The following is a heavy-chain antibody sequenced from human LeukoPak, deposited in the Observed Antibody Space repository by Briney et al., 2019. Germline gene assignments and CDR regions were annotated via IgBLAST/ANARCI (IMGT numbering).Heavy chain of an antibody. D-gene: IGHD2-21*02. CDR3: ASGGTYCGGDCYSGGIDY. J-gene: IGHJ4*02. V-gene: IGHV4-31*03. CDR1: GGSISSGGYY. CDR2: IYYSGST. Sequence: SQTLSLTCTVSGGSISSGGYYWSWIRQHPGKGLEWIGYIYYSGSTYYNPSLKSRVTISVDTSKNQFSLKLSSVTAADTAVYYYASGGTYCGGDCYSGGIDYWGQGTLVTVSS.